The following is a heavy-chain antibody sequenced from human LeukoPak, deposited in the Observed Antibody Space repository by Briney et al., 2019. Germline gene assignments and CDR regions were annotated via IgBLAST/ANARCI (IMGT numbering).Heavy chain of an antibody. D-gene: IGHD2-15*01. CDR3: ASLSTIVVVVAATPNYFDY. CDR2: ISSSSTI. V-gene: IGHV3-69-1*02. Sequence: MSGGSLRLSCAAPGFTFSDYYMNWVRQAPGKGLEWVSSISSSSTIYYADSVKGRFTISRDNAKNSLYLQMNSLRAEDTAVYYCASLSTIVVVVAATPNYFDYWGQGTLVTVSS. J-gene: IGHJ4*02. CDR1: GFTFSDYY.